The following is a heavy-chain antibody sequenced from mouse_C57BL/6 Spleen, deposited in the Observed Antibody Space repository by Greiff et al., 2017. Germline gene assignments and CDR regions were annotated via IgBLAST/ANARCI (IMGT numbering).Heavy chain of an antibody. V-gene: IGHV6-6*01. J-gene: IGHJ2*01. CDR1: GFTFSDAW. Sequence: EVQVVESGGGLVQPGGSMKLSCAASGFTFSDAWMDWVRQSPEKGLDWVAEIRNKANNHATYYAESVKGRFTISRDDSKSSVYLQMNSLRAEDTGIYYCTRLDYSNYYFDYWGQGTTLTVSS. D-gene: IGHD2-5*01. CDR3: TRLDYSNYYFDY. CDR2: IRNKANNHAT.